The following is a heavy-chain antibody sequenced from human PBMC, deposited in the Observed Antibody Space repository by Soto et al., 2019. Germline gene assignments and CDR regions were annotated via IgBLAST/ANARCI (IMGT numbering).Heavy chain of an antibody. Sequence: ASVKVSCKASGYTFTGYYMHWVRQAPGQGLEWMGWINPNSGGTNYAQKFQGRVTMTRDTSISTAYMELSRLRSDDTAVYYCARAISLIMAAPAYWGQGTLVTVSS. V-gene: IGHV1-2*02. J-gene: IGHJ4*02. CDR3: ARAISLIMAAPAY. D-gene: IGHD2-8*01. CDR1: GYTFTGYY. CDR2: INPNSGGT.